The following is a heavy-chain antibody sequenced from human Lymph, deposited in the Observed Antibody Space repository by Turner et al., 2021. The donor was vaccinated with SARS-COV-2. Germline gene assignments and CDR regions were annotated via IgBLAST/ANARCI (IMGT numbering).Heavy chain of an antibody. V-gene: IGHV1-69*10. CDR3: ARRHSGNYDALDI. D-gene: IGHD1-26*01. CDR2: IIPSLGIA. J-gene: IGHJ3*02. CDR1: GGTFSTYV. Sequence: QVQLVPSGAEVKKPGSSVKVSCKASGGTFSTYVISWVRQAPGQGLEWMGGIIPSLGIANYAQKFQGRVTITADKTTSTAYMGLSSLRSEDTAVYHCARRHSGNYDALDIWGQGTMVTVSS.